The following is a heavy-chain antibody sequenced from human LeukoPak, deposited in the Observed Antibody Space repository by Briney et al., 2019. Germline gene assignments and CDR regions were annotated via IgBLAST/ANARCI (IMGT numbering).Heavy chain of an antibody. CDR3: ARYCTSTSCFSSLGSLW. CDR1: GFTFSTYA. V-gene: IGHV3-23*01. CDR2: ISTSGDDT. D-gene: IGHD2-2*01. Sequence: PGGSLRLSCAASGFTFSTYAMSWVRHAPGKGLEWVSAISTSGDDTYYADSVKGRFTISRDNSKNTVFLQMNSLRAEDTAVYYCARYCTSTSCFSSLGSLWWGQGTLVTVSS. J-gene: IGHJ4*02.